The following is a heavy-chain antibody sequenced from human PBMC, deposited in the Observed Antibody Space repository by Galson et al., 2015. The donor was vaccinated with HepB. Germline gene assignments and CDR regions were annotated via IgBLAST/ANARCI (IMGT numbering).Heavy chain of an antibody. V-gene: IGHV3-66*01. CDR2: VYRGGGR. D-gene: IGHD4-23*01. J-gene: IGHJ2*01. CDR3: AKSNRGLGSGHYGGRYFDL. Sequence: SLRLSCAASGFTVIGNYMAWVRQAPGKGLEWVSVVYRGGGRYYSDSVQGRFTIFRDDSKNTLFLQMNSLRVEDTAVYYCAKSNRGLGSGHYGGRYFDLWGRGILVTVSS. CDR1: GFTVIGNY.